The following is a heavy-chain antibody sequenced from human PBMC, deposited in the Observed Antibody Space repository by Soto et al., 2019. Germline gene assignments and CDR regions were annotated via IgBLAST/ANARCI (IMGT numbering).Heavy chain of an antibody. J-gene: IGHJ3*02. D-gene: IGHD2-21*02. V-gene: IGHV1-58*01. CDR2: IVVGSGNT. CDR3: AAPVVVTAFDAFDI. Sequence: GGSVKVSCKASGFTFTSSAVQWVGQARGQRLEWIGWIVVGSGNTNYAQKFQERVTITRDMSTSTAYMELSSLRSEDTAVYYCAAPVVVTAFDAFDIWGQGTMVTVSS. CDR1: GFTFTSSA.